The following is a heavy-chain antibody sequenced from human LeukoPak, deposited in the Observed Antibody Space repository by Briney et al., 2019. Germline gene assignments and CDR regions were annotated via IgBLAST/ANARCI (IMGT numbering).Heavy chain of an antibody. Sequence: GGSLRLSCAASGFTFTTYAMSWVRQAPGKGLEWVSHISGSGGSTYFADSVKGRFTISRDNAKNSQFLQMNSLRVEDTAMYYCATDPAGIGSESYWGQGTQVTVSS. V-gene: IGHV3-23*01. CDR3: ATDPAGIGSESY. CDR2: ISGSGGST. D-gene: IGHD1-14*01. CDR1: GFTFTTYA. J-gene: IGHJ4*02.